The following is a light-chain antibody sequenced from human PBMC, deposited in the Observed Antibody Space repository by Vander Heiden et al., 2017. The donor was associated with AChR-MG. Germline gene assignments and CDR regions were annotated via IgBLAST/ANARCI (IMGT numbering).Light chain of an antibody. CDR2: VNSDGSH. Sequence: QLVLTQSPSASASLGASVNLTCPLSSGHSSYAVAWHQQQPEKGPRYLIKVNSDGSHTKGDGIPDRFSGSSAGAERYLTISSLQSEDEADYYCQTWGTGIHVVFGGGTKLTVL. V-gene: IGLV4-69*01. CDR1: SGHSSYA. CDR3: QTWGTGIHVV. J-gene: IGLJ2*01.